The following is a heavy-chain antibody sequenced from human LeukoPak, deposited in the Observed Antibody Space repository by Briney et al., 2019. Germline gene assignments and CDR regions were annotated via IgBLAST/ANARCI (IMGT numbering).Heavy chain of an antibody. D-gene: IGHD2-15*01. Sequence: ASVKVSCKASGYTFTGYYMHWVRQAPGQGLEWMGWINPNSGGTNYAQKFQGRATMTRDTSISTAYMELSRLRSDDTAVYYCARVPLSWQLLGNWGQGTLVTVSS. CDR1: GYTFTGYY. J-gene: IGHJ4*02. V-gene: IGHV1-2*02. CDR3: ARVPLSWQLLGN. CDR2: INPNSGGT.